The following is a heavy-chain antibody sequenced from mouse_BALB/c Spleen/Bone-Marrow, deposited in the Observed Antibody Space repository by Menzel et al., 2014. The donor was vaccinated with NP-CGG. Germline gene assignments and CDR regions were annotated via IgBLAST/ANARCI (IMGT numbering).Heavy chain of an antibody. Sequence: EVQVVESGGGLVQPGDSLRLSCATSGFTFSDFYMEWVRQPPGKRLEWIAASRNKAKYYTTEYSASVKGRFILSRDTSQSVLYLQVNALRAEDTAIYYCARDVGYGNYFVYWGQGTLATVSA. CDR2: SRNKAKYYTT. J-gene: IGHJ3*01. D-gene: IGHD2-10*02. CDR1: GFTFSDFY. CDR3: ARDVGYGNYFVY. V-gene: IGHV7-1*02.